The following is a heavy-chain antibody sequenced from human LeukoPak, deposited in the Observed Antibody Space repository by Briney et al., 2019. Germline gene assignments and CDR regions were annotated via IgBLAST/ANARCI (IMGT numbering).Heavy chain of an antibody. V-gene: IGHV1-2*02. CDR2: MNPNSGGT. CDR3: ARNKEGKSLDY. J-gene: IGHJ4*02. Sequence: ASVKVSCEASGYIFTDYYIHWVRQAPGQGLEWMAWMNPNSGGTSYAQKFQGRVTMTRDTSISTAYMELSRLRFDDTAVYYCARNKEGKSLDYWGQGTLVTVSS. CDR1: GYIFTDYY.